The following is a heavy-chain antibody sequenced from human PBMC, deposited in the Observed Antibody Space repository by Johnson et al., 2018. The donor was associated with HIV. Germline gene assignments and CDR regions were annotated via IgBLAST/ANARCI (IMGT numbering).Heavy chain of an antibody. J-gene: IGHJ3*02. CDR1: GFTFSSYA. D-gene: IGHD6-13*01. CDR2: ISYDGGNK. CDR3: AKDKAAAGPEAFDI. V-gene: IGHV3-30*01. Sequence: QVQLVESGGGVVQPGRSLRLSCAASGFTFSSYAMHWVRQAPGKGLEWVAVISYDGGNKYYADSVKGRFTISRDNAKNSLYLQMNSLRAEDTALYYCAKDKAAAGPEAFDIWGQGTMVTVSS.